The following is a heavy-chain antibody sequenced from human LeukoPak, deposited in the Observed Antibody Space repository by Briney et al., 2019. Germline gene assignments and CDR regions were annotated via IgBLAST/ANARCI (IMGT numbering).Heavy chain of an antibody. CDR3: AKDENYYDSSGYLTFDY. Sequence: GGSLRLSCAASGFAFSSYGMSWVRQAPGKGLEWVSAISGSGGSTYYADSVKGRFTISRDNSKNTLYLQMNSLRAEDTAVYYCAKDENYYDSSGYLTFDYWGQGTLVTVSS. J-gene: IGHJ4*02. CDR2: ISGSGGST. V-gene: IGHV3-23*01. CDR1: GFAFSSYG. D-gene: IGHD3-22*01.